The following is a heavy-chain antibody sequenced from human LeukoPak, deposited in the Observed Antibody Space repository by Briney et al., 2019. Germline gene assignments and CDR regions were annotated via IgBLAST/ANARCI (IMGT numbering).Heavy chain of an antibody. CDR2: IYHSGTT. V-gene: IGHV4-30-2*01. D-gene: IGHD6-13*01. CDR3: ARVSSSSSHYFYYYMDV. J-gene: IGHJ6*03. Sequence: SETLSLTCTVSGDSISSGNYYWRWIRQPPGEGLEWIGYIYHSGTTSYNPSLKSRVTISVDRSKNQFSLKLSSVTAADTAVYYCARVSSSSSHYFYYYMDVWGKGTTVTVSS. CDR1: GDSISSGNYY.